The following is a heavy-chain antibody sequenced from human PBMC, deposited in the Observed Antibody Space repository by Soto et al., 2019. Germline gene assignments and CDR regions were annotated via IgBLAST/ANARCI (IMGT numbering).Heavy chain of an antibody. CDR1: GFTFKKFA. D-gene: IGHD6-19*01. Sequence: GGSLRLSCAASGFTFKKFAMGWVRQAPGEGLEWVSGISCCGGSNFYADSVKGRFSLARDDSKNTLSLQLNSLRLEDTAHYYCAMAHGEQWLISHLDNWGQGTQVTVSS. J-gene: IGHJ1*01. CDR2: ISCCGGSN. CDR3: AMAHGEQWLISHLDN. V-gene: IGHV3-23*01.